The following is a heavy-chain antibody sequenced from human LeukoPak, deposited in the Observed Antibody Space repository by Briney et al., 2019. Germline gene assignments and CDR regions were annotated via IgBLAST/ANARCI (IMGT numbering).Heavy chain of an antibody. J-gene: IGHJ5*02. CDR3: AKSALPGIAAAGNNWFDL. D-gene: IGHD6-13*01. CDR1: GFTFSSYS. CDR2: ISYDGSNK. V-gene: IGHV3-30*18. Sequence: PGGSLRLSCAASGFTFSSYSMNWVRQAPGKGLEWVAVISYDGSNKYYADSVKGRFTISRDNSKNTLYLQMNSLRAEDTAVYYCAKSALPGIAAAGNNWFDLWGQGTLVTVSS.